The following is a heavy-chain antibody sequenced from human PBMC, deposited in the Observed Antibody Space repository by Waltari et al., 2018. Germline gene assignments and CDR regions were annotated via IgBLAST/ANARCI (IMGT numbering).Heavy chain of an antibody. Sequence: QVQLQESGPGLVKPSETLSLTCTVSGGSISSHYWSWIRQPPGKGLEWIGYIYYSGSTNDNPTRKSRVTISVDTSKNQFSLKLSSVTAADTAVYYCARDLDSSGWYSFDAFDIWGQGTMVTVSS. CDR1: GGSISSHY. CDR3: ARDLDSSGWYSFDAFDI. D-gene: IGHD6-19*01. V-gene: IGHV4-59*11. J-gene: IGHJ3*02. CDR2: IYYSGST.